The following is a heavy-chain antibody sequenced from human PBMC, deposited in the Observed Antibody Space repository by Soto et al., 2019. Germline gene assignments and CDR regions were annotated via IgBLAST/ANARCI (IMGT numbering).Heavy chain of an antibody. CDR2: IYHTEST. CDR1: GDSISSSFW. J-gene: IGHJ4*02. D-gene: IGHD4-17*01. V-gene: IGHV4-4*02. Sequence: LSLTCAVSGDSISSSFWCIWFRQPPGKGLEWIGEIYHTESTVYNPSLKSRVTISVDKSKNQFSLNLYSVTAADTAVYYCARYDFGTFDYWGRGILVTVSS. CDR3: ARYDFGTFDY.